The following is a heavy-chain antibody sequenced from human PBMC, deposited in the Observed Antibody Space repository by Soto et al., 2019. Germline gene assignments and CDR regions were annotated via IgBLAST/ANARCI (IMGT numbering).Heavy chain of an antibody. V-gene: IGHV4-59*01. J-gene: IGHJ4*02. CDR2: IYYSGST. CDR3: ARLTYYDSTGYFDY. CDR1: GGSISSYY. Sequence: SETLSLTCTFSGGSISSYYWTWIRQPPGRGLEWIGYIYYSGSTNYNPSLKSRVTISVGTSKNRFSLKLSSVTAADTAMYYCARLTYYDSTGYFDYWGQGTLVTVSS. D-gene: IGHD3-22*01.